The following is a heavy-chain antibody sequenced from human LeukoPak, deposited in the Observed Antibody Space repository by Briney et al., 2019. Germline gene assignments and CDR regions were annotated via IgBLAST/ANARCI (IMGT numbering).Heavy chain of an antibody. CDR1: AYTYTGYY. V-gene: IGHV1-2*02. Sequence: ASVKVSRKASAYTYTGYYMHWVRQAPGQGHEWVGWINPSSGGRNYAQKFQGRVTMTRDTSISTAYMELSRLRSDDTAIYYCARDREVVPAAAPELPFDYWGQGTLVTVSS. D-gene: IGHD2-2*01. J-gene: IGHJ4*02. CDR3: ARDREVVPAAAPELPFDY. CDR2: INPSSGGR.